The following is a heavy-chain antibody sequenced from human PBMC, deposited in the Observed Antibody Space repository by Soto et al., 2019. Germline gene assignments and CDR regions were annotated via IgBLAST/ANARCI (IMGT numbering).Heavy chain of an antibody. CDR2: IYHSGST. D-gene: IGHD3-16*01. CDR3: ARGPPFH. CDR1: GGSISSGGYS. V-gene: IGHV4-30-2*01. Sequence: TLFLTCADSGGSISSGGYSWSWIRQPPGKGLEWIGYIYHSGSTYYNPSLKSRVTISVDRSKNQFSLKLSSVTAADTAVYYCARGPPFHWGQGTLVTVSS. J-gene: IGHJ4*02.